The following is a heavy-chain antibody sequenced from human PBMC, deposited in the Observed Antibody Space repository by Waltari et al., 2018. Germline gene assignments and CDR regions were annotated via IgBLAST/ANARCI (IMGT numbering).Heavy chain of an antibody. J-gene: IGHJ4*02. V-gene: IGHV1-2*02. D-gene: IGHD3-16*01. Sequence: QVHLVQSGAEVKTSGASVKVSCKASGYSFGGYYLYWVPQAPGQGLEWRGWINPTNGVTNYAQKFQGRVTMTRDTSINSVYMDLSRLRSDDTAVYFCARGLGGSSPFDYWGRGTLVTVSS. CDR3: ARGLGGSSPFDY. CDR1: GYSFGGYY. CDR2: INPTNGVT.